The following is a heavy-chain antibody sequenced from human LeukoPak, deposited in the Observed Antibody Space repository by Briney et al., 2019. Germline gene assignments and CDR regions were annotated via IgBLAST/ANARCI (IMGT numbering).Heavy chain of an antibody. D-gene: IGHD5-24*01. V-gene: IGHV3-30*03. CDR1: GFTFSSYG. J-gene: IGHJ4*02. CDR2: MSYDGSNK. CDR3: ASKMATPDPDY. Sequence: QPGRSLRLSCAASGFTFSSYGMHWVRQAPGKGLEWVAVMSYDGSNKYYADSVKGRFTISRDNSKNTLYLQMNSLRAEDTAVYYCASKMATPDPDYWGQGTLVTVSS.